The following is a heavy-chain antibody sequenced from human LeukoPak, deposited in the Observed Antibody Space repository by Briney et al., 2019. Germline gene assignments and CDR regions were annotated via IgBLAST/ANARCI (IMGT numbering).Heavy chain of an antibody. Sequence: GASVRVSCKASGYTFTNYDINWVRQATGQGLEWMGWMNPYSGNTGYAQKFQGRVTMTRSTSINTAYIELSSLESEDTAVYYCARVPAARDFGYWGQGTPVIVSS. V-gene: IGHV1-8*01. CDR1: GYTFTNYD. CDR2: MNPYSGNT. CDR3: ARVPAARDFGY. J-gene: IGHJ4*02. D-gene: IGHD2-15*01.